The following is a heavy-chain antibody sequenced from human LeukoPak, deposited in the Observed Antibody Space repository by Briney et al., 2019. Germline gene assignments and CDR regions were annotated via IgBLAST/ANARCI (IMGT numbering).Heavy chain of an antibody. J-gene: IGHJ4*02. CDR1: GLAFSSYG. D-gene: IGHD1-26*01. Sequence: VGSLRLSCAASGLAFSSYGMHWDRQSPGRGLEWLAVISYDGVNKYYADTVKGRFTISRDNSKNTLYLQMTSLRAEETAVYSCAKVGPCELLVDWGQGTLVTVSS. CDR3: AKVGPCELLVD. CDR2: ISYDGVNK. V-gene: IGHV3-30*18.